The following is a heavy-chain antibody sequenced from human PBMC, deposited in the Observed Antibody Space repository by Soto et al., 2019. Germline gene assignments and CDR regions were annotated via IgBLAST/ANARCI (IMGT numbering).Heavy chain of an antibody. V-gene: IGHV4-59*08. J-gene: IGHJ4*02. CDR1: GGSISSYY. CDR3: ARNVDIVATYFDY. D-gene: IGHD5-12*01. Sequence: SETLSLICTVSGGSISSYYWSWIRQPPGKGLEWIGYIYYSGSTNYNPSLKSRVTISVDTSKNQFSLKLSSVTAADTAVYYCARNVDIVATYFDYWGQGTLVTVSS. CDR2: IYYSGST.